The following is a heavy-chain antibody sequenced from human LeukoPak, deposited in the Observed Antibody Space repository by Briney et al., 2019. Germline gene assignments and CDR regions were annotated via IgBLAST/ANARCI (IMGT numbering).Heavy chain of an antibody. CDR1: GGSISRFY. D-gene: IGHD5-18*01. CDR2: IYYSGST. Sequence: KPSETLSLTCTVSGGSISRFYWSWIRQPPGKALEWIGYIYYSGSTNYNPSLKSRVTISVDTSKNQFSLKLTSVIAADTAMYYCARGRGYSHGQPLDYWGQGTLVTVSS. J-gene: IGHJ4*02. V-gene: IGHV4-59*01. CDR3: ARGRGYSHGQPLDY.